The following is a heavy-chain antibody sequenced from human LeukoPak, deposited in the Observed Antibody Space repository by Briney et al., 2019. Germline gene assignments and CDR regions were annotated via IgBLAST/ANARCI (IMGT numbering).Heavy chain of an antibody. CDR3: ASIYSGYDPLFDY. D-gene: IGHD5-12*01. CDR1: GGSISSYY. CDR2: IYYSGST. V-gene: IGHV4-59*12. Sequence: SETLSLTCTVSGGSISSYYWSWIRQPPGKGLEWIGYIYYSGSTNYNPSLKSRVTISVDKSKNQFSLKLSSVTAADTAVYYCASIYSGYDPLFDYWGQGTLVTVSS. J-gene: IGHJ4*02.